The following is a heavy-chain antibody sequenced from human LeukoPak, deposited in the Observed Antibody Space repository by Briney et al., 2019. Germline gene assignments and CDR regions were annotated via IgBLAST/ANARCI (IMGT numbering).Heavy chain of an antibody. CDR1: GYTFTSYY. D-gene: IGHD6-13*01. V-gene: IGHV1-46*01. CDR3: ARTLPYSSSWYPNWFDP. J-gene: IGHJ5*02. CDR2: INPSGGST. Sequence: ASVKVSCKASGYTFTSYYMHWVRQAPGQGLEWMGIINPSGGSTSYAQKFQGRVTMTRDTSTSTVYMELSSLRSEDTAVYYCARTLPYSSSWYPNWFDPWGQGTLVTVSS.